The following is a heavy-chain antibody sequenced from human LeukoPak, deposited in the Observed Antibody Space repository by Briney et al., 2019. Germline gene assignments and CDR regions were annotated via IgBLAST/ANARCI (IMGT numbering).Heavy chain of an antibody. J-gene: IGHJ6*03. CDR3: ARGQRFGESPYYYYYYYMDV. CDR2: IIPIFGTA. D-gene: IGHD3-10*01. CDR1: GGTFSSYA. Sequence: ASVKVSCKASGGTFSSYAISWVRQAPGQGLEWMGGIIPIFGTANYAQKFQGRVTITADESTSTAYMELSSLRSEDTAVYYCARGQRFGESPYYYYYYYMDVWGKGTTVTISS. V-gene: IGHV1-69*13.